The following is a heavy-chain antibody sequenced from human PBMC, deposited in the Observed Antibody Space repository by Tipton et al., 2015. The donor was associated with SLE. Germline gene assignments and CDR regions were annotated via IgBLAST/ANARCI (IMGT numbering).Heavy chain of an antibody. CDR2: ISNTGRTK. Sequence: SLRLSCTAAGFDFSSNEMNWIRQAPGQGLEWVSYISNTGRTKYYADSVKGRFTISRDNAKNSLYLQMNSLRAEDTAVYYCARGVEYSSSSAGYWGQGTQVTVSS. D-gene: IGHD6-6*01. J-gene: IGHJ4*02. CDR3: ARGVEYSSSSAGY. V-gene: IGHV3-48*03. CDR1: GFDFSSNE.